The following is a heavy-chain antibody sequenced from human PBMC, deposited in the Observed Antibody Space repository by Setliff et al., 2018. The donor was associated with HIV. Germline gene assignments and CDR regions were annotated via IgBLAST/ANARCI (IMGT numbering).Heavy chain of an antibody. D-gene: IGHD2-2*01. CDR3: ARASYPRYCSITTCYEKGWFDP. CDR1: GFDFSGYS. J-gene: IGHJ5*02. V-gene: IGHV3-48*01. CDR2: ISSTGPII. Sequence: GGSLRLSCAASGFDFSGYSMNWVRQAPGKGLEWVSYISSTGPIIYYADSVKARFTISRDTAKNSLYLKMKSLRAEDTAVYYCARASYPRYCSITTCYEKGWFDPWGQGTLVTVSS.